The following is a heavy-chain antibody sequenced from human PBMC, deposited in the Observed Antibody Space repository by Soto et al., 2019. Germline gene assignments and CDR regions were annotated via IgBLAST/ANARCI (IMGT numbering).Heavy chain of an antibody. CDR2: IYYSGST. J-gene: IGHJ6*02. Sequence: SETLSLTCTVSGGSISSYYWSWIRQPPGKGLEWIGYIYYSGSTNYSPSLKSRVTISVDTSKNQFSLKLSSVTAADTAVYYCARVNGLSAAAGSYYYYGMDVWGQGTTVTVSS. V-gene: IGHV4-59*01. D-gene: IGHD6-13*01. CDR3: ARVNGLSAAAGSYYYYGMDV. CDR1: GGSISSYY.